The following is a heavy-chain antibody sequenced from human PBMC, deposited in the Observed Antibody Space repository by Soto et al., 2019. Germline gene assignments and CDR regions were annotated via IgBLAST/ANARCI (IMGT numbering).Heavy chain of an antibody. D-gene: IGHD3-10*01. Sequence: GGSLRRSCAASGFTFSSYWMSWVRQAQGKGLEWVANIKQYGSEKYYVDSVKGRFTISRDNAKNSLYLQMNSLRAEDTAVYYCARDQYGSGSYGYYYYGMDVWGQGTTVTVSS. V-gene: IGHV3-7*01. CDR1: GFTFSSYW. CDR2: IKQYGSEK. CDR3: ARDQYGSGSYGYYYYGMDV. J-gene: IGHJ6*02.